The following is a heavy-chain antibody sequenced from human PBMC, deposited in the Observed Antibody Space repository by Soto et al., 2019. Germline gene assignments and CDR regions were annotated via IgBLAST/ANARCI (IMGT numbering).Heavy chain of an antibody. CDR3: ARHDTYYDILTGYLVGSWFDP. CDR2: IYYSGST. V-gene: IGHV4-39*01. Sequence: ASETLSLTCTVSGGSISSSSYYWGWIRQPPGKGLEWIGSIYYSGSTSYNPSLKSRVTISVDTSKNQFSLKLSSVTAADTAVYYCARHDTYYDILTGYLVGSWFDPWGQGTLVTVS. D-gene: IGHD3-9*01. CDR1: GGSISSSSYY. J-gene: IGHJ5*02.